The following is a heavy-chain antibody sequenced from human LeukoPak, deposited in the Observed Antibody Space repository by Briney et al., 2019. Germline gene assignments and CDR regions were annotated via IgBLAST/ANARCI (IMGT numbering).Heavy chain of an antibody. CDR3: ARGVDDSATFFYSYYMDV. V-gene: IGHV4-34*01. CDR1: GGSFSAYY. Sequence: SETLSLTCAVYGGSFSAYYYNWIWIPQPPGRGLVWFGEISHSGSTNDNPSLKSRVTISIDTSKNQFSLRLSSVTAADTAVYYCARGVDDSATFFYSYYMDVWGKGTTVTVSS. J-gene: IGHJ6*03. CDR2: ISHSGST. D-gene: IGHD2/OR15-2a*01.